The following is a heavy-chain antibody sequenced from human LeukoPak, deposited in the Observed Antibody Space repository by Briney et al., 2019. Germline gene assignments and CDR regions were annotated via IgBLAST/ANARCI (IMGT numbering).Heavy chain of an antibody. D-gene: IGHD3-9*01. CDR2: ISSSSSSYT. Sequence: GGSLRLSCAAYGFTFSDYYMSWIRQAPGKGLEWVSYISSSSSSYTNYADSVKGRFTISRDNAKNSLYLQMNSLRAEDTAVYYCARGPYSYNYDIPVDYFDYWGQGTLVTVSS. CDR3: ARGPYSYNYDIPVDYFDY. CDR1: GFTFSDYY. V-gene: IGHV3-11*06. J-gene: IGHJ4*02.